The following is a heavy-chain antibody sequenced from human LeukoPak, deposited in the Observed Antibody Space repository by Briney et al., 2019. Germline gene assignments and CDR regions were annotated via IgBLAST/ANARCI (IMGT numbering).Heavy chain of an antibody. V-gene: IGHV5-51*01. D-gene: IGHD3-10*01. Sequence: GESLKISCKGSGSRFTNYWIGWVRQMPGKGLEWMGIIYPGDSDTRYSPSFQGQVTISADKSISTAYLQWSSLRASDTAIYYCARHGSGSYYKYFDYWGQGTLVTVSS. CDR1: GSRFTNYW. J-gene: IGHJ4*02. CDR3: ARHGSGSYYKYFDY. CDR2: IYPGDSDT.